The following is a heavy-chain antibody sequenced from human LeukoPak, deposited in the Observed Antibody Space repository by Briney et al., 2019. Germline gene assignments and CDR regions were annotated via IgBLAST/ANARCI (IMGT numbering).Heavy chain of an antibody. V-gene: IGHV3-74*01. J-gene: IGHJ4*02. CDR3: ARGLRRWELPISGDFDY. CDR1: GFTFSSYW. D-gene: IGHD1-26*01. Sequence: GGSLRLSCAASGFTFSSYWMHWVRQAPGKGLVWVSRINSDGSSTSYADSVKGRFTISRDNAKNSVYLQMNSLRVEDTAVYYCARGLRRWELPISGDFDYWGQGTLVTVSS. CDR2: INSDGSST.